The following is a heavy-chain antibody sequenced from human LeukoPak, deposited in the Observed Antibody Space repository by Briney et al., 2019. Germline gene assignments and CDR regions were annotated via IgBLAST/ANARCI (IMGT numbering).Heavy chain of an antibody. D-gene: IGHD3-10*01. V-gene: IGHV4-34*01. CDR1: GGSFSGYY. CDR2: INHSGST. J-gene: IGHJ5*02. Sequence: PSETLSLTCAVYGGSFSGYYWSWIRQPPGKGLEWIGEINHSGSTNYDPSLKSRVTISVDTSKNKFSLRLSSVTAADTAVYYCARGRIRVRGVIPQSGWFNPWGQGTLVTVSS. CDR3: ARGRIRVRGVIPQSGWFNP.